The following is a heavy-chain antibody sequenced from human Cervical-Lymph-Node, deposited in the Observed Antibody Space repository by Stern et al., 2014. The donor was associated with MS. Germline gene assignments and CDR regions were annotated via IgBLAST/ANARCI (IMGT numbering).Heavy chain of an antibody. Sequence: VQLVESGPGLVKPSETLSLTCTVSGASIGSDYWSWIRQPAGKGLEWIGRISTSGSSQYNPSLKSRVTMSVDTPKNQFSLRLTSVTAADTAVYYCTRGGPSADRWGQGTLVTVSS. D-gene: IGHD1-26*01. CDR3: TRGGPSADR. J-gene: IGHJ5*02. CDR1: GASIGSDY. V-gene: IGHV4-4*07. CDR2: ISTSGSS.